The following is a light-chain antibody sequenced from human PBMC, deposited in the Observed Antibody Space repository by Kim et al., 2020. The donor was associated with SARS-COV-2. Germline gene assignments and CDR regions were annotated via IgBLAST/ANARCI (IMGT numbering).Light chain of an antibody. J-gene: IGLJ3*02. CDR3: QAWDSSTSMV. Sequence: ELTQPPSVSVSPGQTASITCSGDKLGDKYACWYQQKPGQSPVLVIYQDSKRPSGIPERFSGSNSGNTATLTISGTQAMDEADYYCQAWDSSTSMVFGGGTQLTVL. CDR1: KLGDKY. CDR2: QDS. V-gene: IGLV3-1*01.